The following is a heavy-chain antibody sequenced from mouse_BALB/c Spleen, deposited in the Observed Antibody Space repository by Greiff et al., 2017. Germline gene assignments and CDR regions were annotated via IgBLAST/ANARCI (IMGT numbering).Heavy chain of an antibody. CDR2: IWSDGST. CDR3: ARGGNPQFYAMDY. J-gene: IGHJ4*01. V-gene: IGHV2-6-2*01. CDR1: GFSLTSYG. Sequence: VQVVESGPDLVAPSQSLSITCTVSGFSLTSYGVHWVRQPPGKGLEWLVVIWSDGSTTYNSALKSRLSISKDNSKSQVFLKMNSLQTDDTAMYYCARGGNPQFYAMDYWGQGTSVTVSS. D-gene: IGHD2-1*01.